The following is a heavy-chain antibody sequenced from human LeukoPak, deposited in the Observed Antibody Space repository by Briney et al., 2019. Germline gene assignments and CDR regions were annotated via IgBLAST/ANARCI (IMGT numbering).Heavy chain of an antibody. CDR3: ARQTMTTADAFDI. CDR1: GGSFSGYY. J-gene: IGHJ3*02. Sequence: YPSETLSLTCAVYGGSFSGYYWSWIRQPPGKGLEWIGEINHSGSTNYNPSLKSRVTISVDTSKNQFSLKLSSVTAADAAVYYCARQTMTTADAFDIWGQGTMVTVSS. V-gene: IGHV4-34*01. CDR2: INHSGST. D-gene: IGHD4-17*01.